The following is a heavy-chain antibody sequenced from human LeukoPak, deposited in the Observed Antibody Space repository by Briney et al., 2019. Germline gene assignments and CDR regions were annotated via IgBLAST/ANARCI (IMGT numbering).Heavy chain of an antibody. CDR3: ARDYYFDSSGSHWFDP. Sequence: SETLSLTCTVSGGSISSYYWSWIRQPPGKGLEWIGYIYYSGGTNYNPSLKGRVTISVDTSKNHVSLKLSSVTAADTAVYYCARDYYFDSSGSHWFDPWGQGTLVTVSS. V-gene: IGHV4-59*01. D-gene: IGHD3-22*01. CDR2: IYYSGGT. CDR1: GGSISSYY. J-gene: IGHJ5*02.